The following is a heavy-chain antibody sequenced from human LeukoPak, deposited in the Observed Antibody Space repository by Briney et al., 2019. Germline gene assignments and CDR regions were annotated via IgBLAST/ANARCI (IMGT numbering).Heavy chain of an antibody. Sequence: SETLSLTCTVSGGSISSYYWSWIRQPPGKGLEWIGYIYYSGSTYYNPSLKSRVTISVDTSKNQFSLKLSSVTAADTAVYYCARDRRGEGADYWGQGTLVTVSS. CDR1: GGSISSYY. CDR2: IYYSGST. J-gene: IGHJ4*02. D-gene: IGHD2-21*01. V-gene: IGHV4-59*12. CDR3: ARDRRGEGADY.